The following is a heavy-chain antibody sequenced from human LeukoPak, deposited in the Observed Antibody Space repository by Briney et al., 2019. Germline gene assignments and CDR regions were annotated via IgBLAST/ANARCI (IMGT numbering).Heavy chain of an antibody. J-gene: IGHJ4*02. Sequence: ASVKVSCKASGYTFSSNSINWVRQAPGQGLEWMGWISGYNGNTNYAQKFQDRVTMTTDTSTSTAYMELRSLRSDDTAVYYCARAQRGTRGISEANYWGQGTLVTVSS. CDR2: ISGYNGNT. CDR1: GYTFSSNS. D-gene: IGHD3-10*01. V-gene: IGHV1-18*01. CDR3: ARAQRGTRGISEANY.